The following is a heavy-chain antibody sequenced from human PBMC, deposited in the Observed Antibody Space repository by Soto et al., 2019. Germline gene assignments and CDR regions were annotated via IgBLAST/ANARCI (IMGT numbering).Heavy chain of an antibody. CDR2: INHSGST. Sequence: SETLSLTCAVYGGSFSGYYWSWIRQPPGKGLEWIGEINHSGSTNYNPSLKSRVTISVDTSKNQFSLKLSSVTAADTAVYYCARGVRGGLCPWGQGNLVPVSS. V-gene: IGHV4-34*01. CDR3: ARGVRGGLCP. D-gene: IGHD2-15*01. J-gene: IGHJ5*02. CDR1: GGSFSGYY.